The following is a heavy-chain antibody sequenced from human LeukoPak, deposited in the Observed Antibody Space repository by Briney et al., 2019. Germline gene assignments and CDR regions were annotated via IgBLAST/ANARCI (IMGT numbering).Heavy chain of an antibody. J-gene: IGHJ4*02. CDR3: ARDRLHYGEYEKTLDY. Sequence: PGGSLRLSCAASGFTFSSYAMSWVRQAPGKGLEWVSAISGSGGSTYYADSVKGRFTISRDNAKSSLYLQMNSLRADDTAVYYCARDRLHYGEYEKTLDYWGQGTLVTVSS. CDR1: GFTFSSYA. D-gene: IGHD4-17*01. CDR2: ISGSGGST. V-gene: IGHV3-23*01.